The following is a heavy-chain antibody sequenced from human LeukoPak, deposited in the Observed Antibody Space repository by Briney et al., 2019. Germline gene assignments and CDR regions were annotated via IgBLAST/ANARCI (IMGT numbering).Heavy chain of an antibody. Sequence: GGSLRPSCAASGFTFSTYWMHWVRQAPGKGLVWVSRINTDGTTTTYADSVKGRFTISRDNAKNTLYLQMNSLRAEDTAVYYCARDCRSTSCQPFDYWGQGTLVTVSS. D-gene: IGHD2-2*01. CDR1: GFTFSTYW. J-gene: IGHJ4*02. CDR3: ARDCRSTSCQPFDY. CDR2: INTDGTTT. V-gene: IGHV3-74*01.